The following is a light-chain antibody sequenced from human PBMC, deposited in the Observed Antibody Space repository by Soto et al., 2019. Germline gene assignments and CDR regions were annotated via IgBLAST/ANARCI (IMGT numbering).Light chain of an antibody. J-gene: IGKJ2*01. Sequence: DIQMTQSPSTLSASVGDRVTITCRASQTIGSSLAWYQHKPGKAPKLLIFDASTLQTGVPSRFSGSGFGTEFTLPISNLQPDDFATYYCQQHNDYSPVTFGQGTKLEIK. V-gene: IGKV1-5*01. CDR1: QTIGSS. CDR3: QQHNDYSPVT. CDR2: DAS.